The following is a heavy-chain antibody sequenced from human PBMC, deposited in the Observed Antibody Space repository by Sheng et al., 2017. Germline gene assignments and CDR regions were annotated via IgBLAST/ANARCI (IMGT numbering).Heavy chain of an antibody. CDR3: AKNRPPSSGWPRVFDC. J-gene: IGHJ4*02. Sequence: QVQLVESGGGVVQPGGSLRLSCAASGFTFSSYGMHWVRQAPGKGLEWVAFIRYDGGNKFYADSVKGRFTISRDSSKNTLYLQMNSLRAEDTAMYYCAKNRPPSSGWPRVFDCWGQGTLVTVSS. CDR1: GFTFSSYG. D-gene: IGHD6-19*01. V-gene: IGHV3-30*02. CDR2: IRYDGGNK.